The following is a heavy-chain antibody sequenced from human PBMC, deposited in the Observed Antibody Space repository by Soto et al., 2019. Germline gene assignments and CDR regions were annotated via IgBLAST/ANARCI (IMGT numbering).Heavy chain of an antibody. CDR1: AYTFTAYA. Sequence: QVQLVQSGAEVKKPGASVKVSCKASAYTFTAYAIHWVRKAPGQRLEWMGWINAGNGNTKYSQKFQGRVTITRDTSASTAYMELSSLRSEDTAVYYCARVGLRAFDIWGQGTMVTVSS. CDR2: INAGNGNT. CDR3: ARVGLRAFDI. J-gene: IGHJ3*02. D-gene: IGHD2-21*02. V-gene: IGHV1-3*01.